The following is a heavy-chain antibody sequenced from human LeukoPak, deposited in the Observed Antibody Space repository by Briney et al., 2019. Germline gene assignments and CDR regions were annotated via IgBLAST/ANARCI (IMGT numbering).Heavy chain of an antibody. CDR2: IKQDGTEK. CDR3: ARDPYSGNYGTYYYYYMDV. D-gene: IGHD1-26*01. Sequence: GGSLRLSCAVSGFTFTTYWLGWVRQPPGKGLEWVANIKQDGTEKYYVDSVKGRFTISRDNAKNSLYLQMDSLGPEDTAVYYCARDPYSGNYGTYYYYYMDVWGKGTTVTIS. J-gene: IGHJ6*03. CDR1: GFTFTTYW. V-gene: IGHV3-7*01.